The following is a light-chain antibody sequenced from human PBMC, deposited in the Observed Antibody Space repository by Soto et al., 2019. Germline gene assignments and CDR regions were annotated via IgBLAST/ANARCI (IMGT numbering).Light chain of an antibody. Sequence: DIQMTQSPSSLSASVGDRVTITCRASQSISSNLNWYQQKPGKAPKLLIYAASSLQSGVPSRFSGSGSGTDFTPTISSLQPEDFATYYYQQSYSTPRTFGPGTKVDIK. CDR1: QSISSN. J-gene: IGKJ3*01. CDR2: AAS. V-gene: IGKV1-39*01. CDR3: QQSYSTPRT.